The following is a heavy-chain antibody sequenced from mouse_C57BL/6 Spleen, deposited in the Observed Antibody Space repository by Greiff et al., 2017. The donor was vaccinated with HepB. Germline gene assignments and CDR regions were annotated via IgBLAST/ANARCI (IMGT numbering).Heavy chain of an antibody. CDR2: IDPETGGT. J-gene: IGHJ2*01. CDR3: TRGDYSNYVKYFDY. V-gene: IGHV1-15*01. Sequence: VKLVESGAELVRPGASVTLSCKASGYTFTDYEMHWVKQTPVHGLEWIGAIDPETGGTAYNQKFKGKAILTADKSSSTAYMELRSLTSEDSAVYYCTRGDYSNYVKYFDYWGQGTTLTVSS. CDR1: GYTFTDYE. D-gene: IGHD2-5*01.